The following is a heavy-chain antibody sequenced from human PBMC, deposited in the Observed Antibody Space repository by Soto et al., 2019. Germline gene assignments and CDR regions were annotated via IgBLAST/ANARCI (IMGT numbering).Heavy chain of an antibody. D-gene: IGHD6-19*01. CDR2: ISGGGGST. J-gene: IGHJ5*02. V-gene: IGHV3-23*01. Sequence: EVQVLESGGGLAQPGGSLRLSCAASGFTFSSYAMSWVRQAPGKGLEWVSSISGGGGSTYYADSVKGRFTISRDNSKKTLDVQMEGLRAEDTAVYFCAKALAVAGFDPWGQGTLVTVSS. CDR1: GFTFSSYA. CDR3: AKALAVAGFDP.